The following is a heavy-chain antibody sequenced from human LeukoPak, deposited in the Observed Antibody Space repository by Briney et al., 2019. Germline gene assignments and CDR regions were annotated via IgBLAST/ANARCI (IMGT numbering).Heavy chain of an antibody. V-gene: IGHV3-30-3*01. CDR2: ISYDGSNK. CDR1: GFTFSSCW. Sequence: GGSLKLSCVVSGFTFSSCWMSWVRQAPGKGLEWVAVISYDGSNKYYADSVKGRFTISRDNSKNTLYLQMNSLRAEDTAVYYCAATVSFPYYFDYWGQGTLVTVSS. CDR3: AATVSFPYYFDY. J-gene: IGHJ4*02.